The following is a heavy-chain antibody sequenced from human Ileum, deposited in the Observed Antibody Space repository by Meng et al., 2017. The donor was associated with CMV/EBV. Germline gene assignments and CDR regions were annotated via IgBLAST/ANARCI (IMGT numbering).Heavy chain of an antibody. J-gene: IGHJ4*02. CDR3: ARDLTNKWFYY. CDR2: MYFSGIA. Sequence: QMQLPEPGPGLVKPAETLSPTCTASGAPISSGSHSWAWFRQPPGKRLEWIGSMYFSGIADYNPSLKSRVTISLHATQKQFSLRLTSVTAADSAVYFCARDLTNKWFYYWGQGTLVTVSS. CDR1: GAPISSGSHS. D-gene: IGHD1-26*01. V-gene: IGHV4-39*07.